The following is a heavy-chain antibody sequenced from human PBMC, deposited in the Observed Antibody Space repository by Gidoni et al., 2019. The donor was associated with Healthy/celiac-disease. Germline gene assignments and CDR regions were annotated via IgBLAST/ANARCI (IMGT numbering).Heavy chain of an antibody. CDR1: GLPVSSNY. Sequence: EVQLVETGGGLNQPGGSLRLSCAASGLPVSSNYMSWVRQAPGQGLGWVSVIYSCGITYYADSVKGLFTISRDNSKNTLYLQMNSLRAEDTAVYYCAREGDYGFNSLYFDLWGRGTLVTVSS. V-gene: IGHV3-53*02. J-gene: IGHJ2*01. D-gene: IGHD4-17*01. CDR2: IYSCGIT. CDR3: AREGDYGFNSLYFDL.